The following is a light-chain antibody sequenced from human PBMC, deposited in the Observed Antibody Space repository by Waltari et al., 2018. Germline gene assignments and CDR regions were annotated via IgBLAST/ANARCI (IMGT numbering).Light chain of an antibody. Sequence: DIEMTQSRSSLSASVGDRVTITCRASQSVSNSLNWYQQKPGKSPKLLSFGASNLHSGVAAKFSGSGSGTDFTLTISSLQPEDSATYYCQQTSRTPITFGQGTRV. CDR1: QSVSNS. V-gene: IGKV1-39*01. CDR2: GAS. CDR3: QQTSRTPIT. J-gene: IGKJ5*01.